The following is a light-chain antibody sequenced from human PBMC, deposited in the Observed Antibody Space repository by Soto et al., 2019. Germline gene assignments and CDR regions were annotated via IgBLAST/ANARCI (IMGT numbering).Light chain of an antibody. CDR2: AAT. J-gene: IGKJ1*01. V-gene: IGKV1-9*01. CDR1: QAISRY. Sequence: QLTQSPSSLSASVGDRVIVTCRATQAISRYLAWYQQKPGAAPKLLIYAATTLQRGVPSRFSGAASGPEFSLIISSLQSDDFATYYCQQLNTYEFGQGTKVDIK. CDR3: QQLNTYE.